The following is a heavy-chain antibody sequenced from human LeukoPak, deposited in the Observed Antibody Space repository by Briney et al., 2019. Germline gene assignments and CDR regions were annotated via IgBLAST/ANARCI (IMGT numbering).Heavy chain of an antibody. D-gene: IGHD6-19*01. CDR1: GFTFSRYN. CDR3: ARLPEYSSAWDLCFDY. V-gene: IGHV3-21*01. J-gene: IGHJ4*02. CDR2: ISSSSSHI. Sequence: GGSLRLSCAASGFTFSRYNMNWVRQAPGKGLEWVSSISSSSSHIYYADSVKGRFTISRDNAKNSLYLQMNSLRAEDTAVYYCARLPEYSSAWDLCFDYWGQGTLVTVSS.